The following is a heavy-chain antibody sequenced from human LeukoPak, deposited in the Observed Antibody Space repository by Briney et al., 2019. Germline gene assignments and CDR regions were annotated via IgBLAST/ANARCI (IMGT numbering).Heavy chain of an antibody. J-gene: IGHJ4*02. Sequence: PGGSLRLSCAASGFTFSSYAMSWVRQAPGKGLEWVSAISGSGGSTYYAASVKGRFTISRDNSKNTLYLQMNSLRAGDTAVYYCAKGIDYGDYFDYWGQGTLVTVSS. CDR3: AKGIDYGDYFDY. D-gene: IGHD4-17*01. V-gene: IGHV3-23*01. CDR2: ISGSGGST. CDR1: GFTFSSYA.